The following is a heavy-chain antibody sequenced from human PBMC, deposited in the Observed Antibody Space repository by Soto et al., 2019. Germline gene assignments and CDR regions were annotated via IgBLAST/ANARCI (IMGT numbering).Heavy chain of an antibody. CDR3: ARGGYIVVVPAAIDY. J-gene: IGHJ4*02. CDR1: GYTFTSYY. D-gene: IGHD2-2*01. V-gene: IGHV1-46*01. CDR2: INPSGGST. Sequence: GASVKVSCKASGYTFTSYYMHWVRQAPGQGLEWMGIINPSGGSTSYAQKFQGRVTMTRDTSTSTVYMELSSLRSEDTAVYYCARGGYIVVVPAAIDYWGQGTLVTVSS.